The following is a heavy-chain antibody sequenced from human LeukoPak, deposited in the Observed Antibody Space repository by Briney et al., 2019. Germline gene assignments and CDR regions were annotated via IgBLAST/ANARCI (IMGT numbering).Heavy chain of an antibody. J-gene: IGHJ3*02. CDR2: MWYDGSKK. D-gene: IGHD4-23*01. Sequence: GRSLRLSCAASGFTFSSYGMHWVRQAPAKGLEGVAIMWYDGSKKYYADSVKGRFTISRDNSKNKLYLQMNSLRADDTAVYYCARDRGDTVVTHRYAFDIWGQGTMVSVSS. CDR3: ARDRGDTVVTHRYAFDI. CDR1: GFTFSSYG. V-gene: IGHV3-33*01.